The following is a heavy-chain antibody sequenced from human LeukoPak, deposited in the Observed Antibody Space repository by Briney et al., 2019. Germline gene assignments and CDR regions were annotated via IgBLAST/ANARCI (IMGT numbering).Heavy chain of an antibody. J-gene: IGHJ4*02. Sequence: ASLKVSCKASGYTFTSYGISWVRQTPGQGLERMGWISAYNGNTNYAQKLQGRVTMTTDTSTSTAYMELRSLRSDDTAVYYCARDLHYYDSSGYYYWGQGTLVTVSS. CDR1: GYTFTSYG. CDR3: ARDLHYYDSSGYYY. V-gene: IGHV1-18*01. CDR2: ISAYNGNT. D-gene: IGHD3-22*01.